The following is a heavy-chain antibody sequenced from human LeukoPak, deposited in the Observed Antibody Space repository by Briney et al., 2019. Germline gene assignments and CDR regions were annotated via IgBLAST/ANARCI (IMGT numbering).Heavy chain of an antibody. CDR3: AKDGGSGSYYNGWFDP. D-gene: IGHD3-10*01. V-gene: IGHV3-43D*04. J-gene: IGHJ5*02. CDR2: ISWDGGST. Sequence: SGGSLRLSCAASGFTIDDYAMHWVRQAPGKGLEWVSLISWDGGSTYYADSVKGRFTISRDNSKNSLYLQMNSLRAEDTALYYCAKDGGSGSYYNGWFDPWGQGTLVTVSS. CDR1: GFTIDDYA.